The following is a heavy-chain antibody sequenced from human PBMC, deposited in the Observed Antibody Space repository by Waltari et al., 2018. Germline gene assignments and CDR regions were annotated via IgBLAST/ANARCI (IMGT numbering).Heavy chain of an antibody. J-gene: IGHJ4*02. CDR1: GLTFGGYT. CDR3: LWSGQGGAIFDY. Sequence: EVQLVQSGGGLVQPGRSLRLSCTGSGLTFGGYTMTWLRQAPGKGLEWVGFIRSKSYGETTDYAASVKGRFNISRDDSKSIAYLQMNSLKSEDTGVYYCLWSGQGGAIFDYWGQGTLVTVSS. V-gene: IGHV3-49*03. CDR2: IRSKSYGETT. D-gene: IGHD3-3*01.